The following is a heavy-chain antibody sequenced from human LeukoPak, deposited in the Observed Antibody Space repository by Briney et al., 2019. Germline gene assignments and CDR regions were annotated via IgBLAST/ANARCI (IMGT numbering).Heavy chain of an antibody. CDR2: IIPIFGTA. V-gene: IGHV1-69*06. Sequence: ASVKVSCKASGGTFSSYAISWVRQAPGQGLEWMGGIIPIFGTANYAQKFQGRVTITADKSTSTAYMELRSLRSDDTAVYYCARSGSGGYYYGMDVWGQGTTVTVSS. D-gene: IGHD1-1*01. J-gene: IGHJ6*02. CDR3: ARSGSGGYYYGMDV. CDR1: GGTFSSYA.